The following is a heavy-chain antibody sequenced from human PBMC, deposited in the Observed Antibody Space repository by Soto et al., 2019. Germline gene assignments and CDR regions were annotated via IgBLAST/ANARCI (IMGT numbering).Heavy chain of an antibody. V-gene: IGHV3-73*01. CDR2: IRSKANSYAT. Sequence: GGSLRLSCAASGFTFSGSAMHWVRQASGKGLEWVGRIRSKANSYATAYAASVKGRFTISRDDSKNTAYLQMNSLKTEDTAVYYCTRWDTAMVTSFEDAFDIWGQGTMVTVSS. D-gene: IGHD5-18*01. J-gene: IGHJ3*02. CDR3: TRWDTAMVTSFEDAFDI. CDR1: GFTFSGSA.